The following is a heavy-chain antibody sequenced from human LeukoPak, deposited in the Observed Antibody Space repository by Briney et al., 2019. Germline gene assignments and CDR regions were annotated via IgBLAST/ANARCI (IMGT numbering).Heavy chain of an antibody. CDR2: ISYDGSNK. CDR1: GFTFSSYA. Sequence: WRSLRLSCAASGFTFSSYAMHWVRQAPGKGLEWVAVISYDGSNKYYADSVKGRFTISRDNSKNTLYLQMNSLRAEDTAVYYCARDSDDFWSGYYSPPDYWGQGTLVTVSS. V-gene: IGHV3-30*04. J-gene: IGHJ4*02. CDR3: ARDSDDFWSGYYSPPDY. D-gene: IGHD3-3*01.